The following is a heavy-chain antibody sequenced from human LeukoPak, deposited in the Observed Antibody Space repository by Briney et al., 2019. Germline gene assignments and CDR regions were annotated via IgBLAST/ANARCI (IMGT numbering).Heavy chain of an antibody. V-gene: IGHV4-34*01. J-gene: IGHJ4*02. CDR1: GDSFSGYY. D-gene: IGHD1-26*01. CDR2: INHRGTT. CDR3: ARSWAGMYYPFYYFDY. Sequence: SETLSLTCAVYGDSFSGYYWSWIRQPPGKGLEWIAEINHRGTTHYNPSLKSRVNISADTSKNQPSLHLDSVTAADTAVYYCARSWAGMYYPFYYFDYWGQGTLVSVSS.